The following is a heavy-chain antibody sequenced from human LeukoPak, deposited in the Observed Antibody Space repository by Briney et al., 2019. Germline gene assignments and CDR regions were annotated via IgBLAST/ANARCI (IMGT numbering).Heavy chain of an antibody. Sequence: SVKVSCKASGGTFSSYAISWVRQAPGQGLEWMGGIIPIFGTANYAQEFQGRVTITTDESTSTAYMELSSLRSEDTAVYYCARGPYDSSGYYYSFDHWGQGTLVTVSS. CDR2: IIPIFGTA. J-gene: IGHJ4*02. CDR3: ARGPYDSSGYYYSFDH. D-gene: IGHD3-22*01. CDR1: GGTFSSYA. V-gene: IGHV1-69*05.